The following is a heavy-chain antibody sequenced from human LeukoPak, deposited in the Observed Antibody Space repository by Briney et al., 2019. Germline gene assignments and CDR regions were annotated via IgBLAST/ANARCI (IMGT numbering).Heavy chain of an antibody. D-gene: IGHD3-22*01. J-gene: IGHJ6*03. V-gene: IGHV1-69*05. CDR3: ARGNYYDRDMDYMDV. Sequence: ASVKVPCKASGGTFSSYAISWVRQAPGQGLEWMGGIIPIFGTANYAQKFQGRVTITTDESTSTAYMELSSLRSEDTAVYYCARGNYYDRDMDYMDVWGKGTTVTVSS. CDR2: IIPIFGTA. CDR1: GGTFSSYA.